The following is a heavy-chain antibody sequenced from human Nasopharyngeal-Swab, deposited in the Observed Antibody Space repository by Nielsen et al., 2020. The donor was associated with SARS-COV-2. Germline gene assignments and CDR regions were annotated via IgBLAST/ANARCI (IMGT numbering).Heavy chain of an antibody. CDR2: IWFDGTNT. CDR1: GFTFSTYG. V-gene: IGHV3-33*01. CDR3: ARDQNYGDYAMGL. J-gene: IGHJ6*04. Sequence: GGSLRLSCVASGFTFSTYGMHWVRQAPGKGLEWVAVIWFDGTNTYYSDSVKGRFTISRDDSKNTLYLQMNSLRAEDTAVYYCARDQNYGDYAMGLWGRGTTVTVSS. D-gene: IGHD4-17*01.